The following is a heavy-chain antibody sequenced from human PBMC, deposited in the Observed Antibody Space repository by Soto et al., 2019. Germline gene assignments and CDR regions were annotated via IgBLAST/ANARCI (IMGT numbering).Heavy chain of an antibody. J-gene: IGHJ2*01. Sequence: QVQLVQSGAEVKKPGSSVKVSCKASGGTFSNYAISWVRQAPGQGLEWMGGITPIFGTTNYAQKFQGRVTMTADKPASTACMELSSLRSDDTAVYYCARAGRTRGLHRSYWYFDLWGRGTLVTVSS. CDR3: ARAGRTRGLHRSYWYFDL. V-gene: IGHV1-69*14. D-gene: IGHD5-12*01. CDR1: GGTFSNYA. CDR2: ITPIFGTT.